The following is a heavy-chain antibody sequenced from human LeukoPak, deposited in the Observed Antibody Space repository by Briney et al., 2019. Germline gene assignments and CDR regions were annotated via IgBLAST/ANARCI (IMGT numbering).Heavy chain of an antibody. Sequence: QPGGSLRLSCAASGFTFSSYAMSWVRQAPGKGLEWVANIKQDGSEKYYVDSVKGRFTISRDNAKNSLYLQMNSLRAEDTAVYYCASYPEYCSSTSCWYYFDYWGQGTLVTVSS. V-gene: IGHV3-7*03. D-gene: IGHD2-2*01. CDR3: ASYPEYCSSTSCWYYFDY. J-gene: IGHJ4*02. CDR2: IKQDGSEK. CDR1: GFTFSSYA.